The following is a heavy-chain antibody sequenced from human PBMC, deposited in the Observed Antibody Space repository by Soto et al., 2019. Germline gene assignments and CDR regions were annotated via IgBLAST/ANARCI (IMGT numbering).Heavy chain of an antibody. CDR3: ARGAVTSSGWSFAF. CDR2: INPRSNGNT. J-gene: IGHJ4*02. D-gene: IGHD6-19*01. V-gene: IGHV1-46*03. CDR1: GYTLTTNY. Sequence: QVQLMQSGAEVKKPGASVKVSCTASGYTLTTNYMHWVRQASGQGLEWVAMINPRSNGNTKYAQKLKGRDVVARDPSTSTGYMGLSSLSPDDAAVFYCARGAVTSSGWSFAFWGQGTLVTVSS.